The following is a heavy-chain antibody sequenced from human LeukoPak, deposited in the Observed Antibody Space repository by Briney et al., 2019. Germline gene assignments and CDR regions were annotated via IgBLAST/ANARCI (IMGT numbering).Heavy chain of an antibody. V-gene: IGHV4-4*07. Sequence: SETLSLTCSVSGGSISSYYWSWIRQPAGKGLEWIGRIYTSGSTTYNPSLKSRVTMSVDTSKSQFSLNLMSVTAADTAVYYCTRDTGTTGEVKFDPWGQGTLVTVSS. CDR2: IYTSGST. CDR3: TRDTGTTGEVKFDP. CDR1: GGSISSYY. D-gene: IGHD4-17*01. J-gene: IGHJ5*02.